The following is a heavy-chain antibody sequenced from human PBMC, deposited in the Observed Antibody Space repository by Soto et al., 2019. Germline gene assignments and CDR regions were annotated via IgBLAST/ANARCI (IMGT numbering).Heavy chain of an antibody. D-gene: IGHD3-22*01. CDR1: GDSISDSTYY. CDR3: ARQSTGYYSGWFHP. J-gene: IGHJ5*02. CDR2: IFYSGGT. V-gene: IGHV4-39*01. Sequence: QLQLQESGPGLVKPSETLSLTCTVSGDSISDSTYYWAWIRQPPGKGLEWIGSIFYSGGTFYNPSLKRRVTISVDTSKNQFSLRLSSVTAADMAVYYCARQSTGYYSGWFHPWGQGTLVTVSS.